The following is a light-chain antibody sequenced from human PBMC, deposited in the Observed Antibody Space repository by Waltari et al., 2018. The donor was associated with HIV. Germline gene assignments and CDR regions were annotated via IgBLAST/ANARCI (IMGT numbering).Light chain of an antibody. CDR1: RASIASNY. CDR2: EDY. Sequence: FMLTQPHSVSESPGKTVPISCTPSRASIASNYVPWLQQRPGNAPTTILYEDYQRPSGVPDRFSGTIVKSSNSASLTISGVKTEDEADYYCQSFDANNHWVFGGGTRLTVL. CDR3: QSFDANNHWV. V-gene: IGLV6-57*03. J-gene: IGLJ3*02.